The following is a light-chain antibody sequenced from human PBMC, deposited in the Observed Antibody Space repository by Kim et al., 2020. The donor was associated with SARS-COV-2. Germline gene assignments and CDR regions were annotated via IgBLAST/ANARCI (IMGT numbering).Light chain of an antibody. J-gene: IGLJ3*02. V-gene: IGLV2-14*04. CDR3: SSYTSSSTRV. CDR1: SSDVGGYNY. Sequence: GQSITVSCTGTSSDVGGYNYVSWYQQHPGTAPKLMIYDVSKRPSGVSNRFSGSKSGNTASLTISGLQAEDEADYYCSSYTSSSTRVFGGGTQLTVL. CDR2: DVS.